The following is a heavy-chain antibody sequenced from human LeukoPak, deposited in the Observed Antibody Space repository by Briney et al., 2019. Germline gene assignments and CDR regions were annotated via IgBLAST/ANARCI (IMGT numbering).Heavy chain of an antibody. Sequence: PSETLSLTCTVSGGSISSGGYYWSWIRQYPGKGLEXIGYIYYSGTTSYNPSLKSRVTISVDTSKNYFSLKLSSVTAADTAVYYCARDGGYGSGTYRFDYWGQGALVTVSS. CDR2: IYYSGTT. CDR3: ARDGGYGSGTYRFDY. D-gene: IGHD3-10*01. V-gene: IGHV4-31*03. J-gene: IGHJ4*02. CDR1: GGSISSGGYY.